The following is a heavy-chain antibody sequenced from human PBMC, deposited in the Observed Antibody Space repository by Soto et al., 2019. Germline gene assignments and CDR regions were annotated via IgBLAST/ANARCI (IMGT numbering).Heavy chain of an antibody. J-gene: IGHJ4*02. CDR3: ARTIRDYYDSSGYYTYFDY. V-gene: IGHV3-30-3*01. CDR2: ISYDGSNK. CDR1: GFTFSSYA. Sequence: GGSLRLSCAASGFTFSSYAMHWVRQAPGKGLEWVAVISYDGSNKYYADSVKGRFTISRDNSKNTLYLQMNSLRAEDTAVYYCARTIRDYYDSSGYYTYFDYWGQGTLVTVSS. D-gene: IGHD3-22*01.